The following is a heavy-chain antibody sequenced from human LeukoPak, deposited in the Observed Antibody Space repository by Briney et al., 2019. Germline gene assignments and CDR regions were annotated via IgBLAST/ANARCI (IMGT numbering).Heavy chain of an antibody. V-gene: IGHV1-69*04. CDR3: AREVYYDSSGYYSTAEGRFDP. J-gene: IGHJ5*02. Sequence: APVKVSCKASGGTFSSYAISWVRQAPGQGLEWMGRIIPILGIANYAQKFQGRVTITADKSTSTAYMELSSLRSEDTAVYYCAREVYYDSSGYYSTAEGRFDPWGQGTLVTVSS. CDR2: IIPILGIA. CDR1: GGTFSSYA. D-gene: IGHD3-22*01.